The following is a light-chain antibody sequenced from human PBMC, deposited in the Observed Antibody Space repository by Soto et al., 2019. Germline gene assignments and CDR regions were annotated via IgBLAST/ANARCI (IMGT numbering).Light chain of an antibody. V-gene: IGKV3-11*01. CDR3: QQRSNWRYT. Sequence: EIVLTQSPATLSLSPGERATLSCRASQSVSSSLAWYQQKPGQAPRLLIFDASNKATGVPARFSGSGSGTDFTLTISSLEPADFAVYYCQQRSNWRYTFGQGTKLEIK. CDR2: DAS. CDR1: QSVSSS. J-gene: IGKJ2*01.